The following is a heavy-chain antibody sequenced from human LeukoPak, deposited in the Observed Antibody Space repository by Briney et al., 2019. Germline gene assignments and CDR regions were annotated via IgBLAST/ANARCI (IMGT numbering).Heavy chain of an antibody. Sequence: SETLSLTCTVSGGSISSYYWNWIRQPPGKGLEYIGYIFYSGRTNYNPSLKSRVTLSVDTSKNWFSLRLTSVTAADTAVYYCAKSNGYGLVDIWGQGTMVTVSS. CDR2: IFYSGRT. D-gene: IGHD3-10*01. CDR1: GGSISSYY. V-gene: IGHV4-59*01. CDR3: AKSNGYGLVDI. J-gene: IGHJ3*02.